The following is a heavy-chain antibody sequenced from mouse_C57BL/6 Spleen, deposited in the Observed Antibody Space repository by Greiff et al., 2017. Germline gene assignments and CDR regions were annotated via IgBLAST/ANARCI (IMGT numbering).Heavy chain of an antibody. D-gene: IGHD1-1*01. Sequence: EVQLQQSGPELVKPGASVKISCKASGYTFTDYYMNWVKQSHGKSLEWIGDINPNNGGTSYNQKFKGKATLTVDKSSSTAYMELRSLTSEDSAVXYCAITTVVATKTSFDYWGQGTTLTVSS. CDR2: INPNNGGT. CDR1: GYTFTDYY. V-gene: IGHV1-26*01. CDR3: AITTVVATKTSFDY. J-gene: IGHJ2*01.